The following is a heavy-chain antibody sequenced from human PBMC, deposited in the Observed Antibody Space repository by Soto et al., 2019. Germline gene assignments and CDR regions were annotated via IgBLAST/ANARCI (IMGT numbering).Heavy chain of an antibody. D-gene: IGHD3-16*01. CDR2: IIPIFGTA. CDR1: VGTFSIYA. V-gene: IGHV1-69*06. Sequence: ASLKVSCKASVGTFSIYAIISVRQAPGQGLEWMGGIIPIFGTANYAQKFQGRVTITADKSTSTAYMELSSLRSEDTAVYYCARAPGGATYYYYGMDVWGQGTTVTVS. J-gene: IGHJ6*02. CDR3: ARAPGGATYYYYGMDV.